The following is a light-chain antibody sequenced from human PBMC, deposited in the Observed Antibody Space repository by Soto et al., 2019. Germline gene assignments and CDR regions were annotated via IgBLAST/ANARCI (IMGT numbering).Light chain of an antibody. CDR3: QQYKSYSQT. V-gene: IGKV1-5*03. J-gene: IGKJ1*01. CDR1: QSISSY. CDR2: KAS. Sequence: DIQMTQSPSTLSACGGDRVTITCRASQSISSYLAWYQQKPGEAPKLLIYKASTLETGVPSRFSGSGSGTEFTLTISSLQPDDFATYYCQQYKSYSQTFGQGTKVEIK.